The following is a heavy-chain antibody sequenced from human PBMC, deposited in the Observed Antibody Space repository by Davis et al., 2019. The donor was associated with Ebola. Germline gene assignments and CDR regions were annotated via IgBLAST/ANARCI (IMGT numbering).Heavy chain of an antibody. V-gene: IGHV1-3*01. Sequence: ASVKVSCKASGYTFTSYAMHWVRQAPGQRLEWMGWINAGNGNTKYSQKFQGRVTMTRENSMSTAYMELSSLRSEDTAVYYCARDLQWLDPNWFDPWGQGTLVTVSS. CDR3: ARDLQWLDPNWFDP. D-gene: IGHD6-19*01. CDR2: INAGNGNT. J-gene: IGHJ5*02. CDR1: GYTFTSYA.